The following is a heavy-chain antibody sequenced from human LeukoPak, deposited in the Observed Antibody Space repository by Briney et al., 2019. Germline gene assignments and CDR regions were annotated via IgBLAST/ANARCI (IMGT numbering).Heavy chain of an antibody. Sequence: SETLSLTCTVSGGSISSSSYYWGWIRQPPGKGLEWIGSIYYSGSTYYNPSLKSRVTISVDTSKNQFSLKLSSVTAADTAVYYCARMYSGSYPSRYWGQGTLVTVSS. V-gene: IGHV4-39*01. CDR3: ARMYSGSYPSRY. J-gene: IGHJ4*02. CDR1: GGSISSSSYY. D-gene: IGHD1-26*01. CDR2: IYYSGST.